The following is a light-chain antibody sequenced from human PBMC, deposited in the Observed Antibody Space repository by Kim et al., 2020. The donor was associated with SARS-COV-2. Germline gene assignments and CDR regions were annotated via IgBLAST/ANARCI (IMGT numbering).Light chain of an antibody. CDR1: HTVSGS. V-gene: IGKV3-15*01. Sequence: SPGERATSSCKASHTVSGSWAWYQQQPGETPTSLIFHVATTATGSPPRFSSSSSATDVSITISSLLSEDFAVYYCQQYNNWPPWTFGEGTKVDIK. CDR3: QQYNNWPPWT. CDR2: HVA. J-gene: IGKJ1*01.